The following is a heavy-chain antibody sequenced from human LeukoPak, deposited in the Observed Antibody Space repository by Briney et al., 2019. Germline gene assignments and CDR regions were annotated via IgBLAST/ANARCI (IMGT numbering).Heavy chain of an antibody. CDR3: ARVDSGTHYMPFDY. V-gene: IGHV4-59*01. D-gene: IGHD1-26*01. J-gene: IGHJ4*02. CDR1: GGSISSYY. CDR2: IYYSGST. Sequence: SETLSLTCTVSGGSISSYYWSWIRQPPGKGLEWIGYIYYSGSTNYNPPLKGRATISVDTSKNQISLRLSSVTAADTAVYYCARVDSGTHYMPFDYWGQGSLVTVSS.